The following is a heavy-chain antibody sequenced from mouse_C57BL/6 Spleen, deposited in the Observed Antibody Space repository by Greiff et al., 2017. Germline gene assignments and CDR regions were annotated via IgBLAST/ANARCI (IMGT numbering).Heavy chain of an antibody. D-gene: IGHD2-1*01. CDR3: ARLRDGTFAY. V-gene: IGHV1-55*01. Sequence: QVQLQQPGAELVKPGASVKMSCKASGYTFTSYWITWVKQRPGQGLEWIGDIYPGSGSTNYNEKFKSKATLTVDPSSSTAYMQLSILTSEDSAVYYCARLRDGTFAYWGQGTLVTVSA. CDR1: GYTFTSYW. J-gene: IGHJ3*01. CDR2: IYPGSGST.